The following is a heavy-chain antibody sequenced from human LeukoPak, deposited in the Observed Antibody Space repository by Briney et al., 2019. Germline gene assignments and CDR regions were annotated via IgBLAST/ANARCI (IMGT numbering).Heavy chain of an antibody. CDR2: ISGSGGDT. D-gene: IGHD4-17*01. J-gene: IGHJ4*02. CDR1: GFTFSSYA. Sequence: GGSLRLSCAASGFTFSSYAMSWVRQAPGKGLEWVSAISGSGGDTYYADSVKGRFTISRDNSKNTLYLQMNSLSADDTAMYYCANEIRPNDYWGQGTLVTVSS. V-gene: IGHV3-23*01. CDR3: ANEIRPNDY.